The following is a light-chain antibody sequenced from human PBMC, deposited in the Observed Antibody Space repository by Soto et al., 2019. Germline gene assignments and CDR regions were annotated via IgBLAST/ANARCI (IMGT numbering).Light chain of an antibody. CDR2: EVS. Sequence: QSVLTQPASVSGSPGQSITISCTGTSSDVGNYNLVSWYQHHPGKAPKLMIYEVSKRPSGVSNRFSGSKSGDTDSLTISGLQAEDEAEYYCCSYAGSNYDFGTGTKVTVL. J-gene: IGLJ1*01. CDR1: SSDVGNYNL. V-gene: IGLV2-23*02. CDR3: CSYAGSNYD.